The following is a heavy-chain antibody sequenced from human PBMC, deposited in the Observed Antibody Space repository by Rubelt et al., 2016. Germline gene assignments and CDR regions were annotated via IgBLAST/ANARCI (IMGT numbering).Heavy chain of an antibody. Sequence: QVQLVESGGGVVQPGRSLRLSCAASGFTFSTYGVHWVRQAPGKGLEWVALIWYDGSNKYYADSVKGRFTISRDNSKNTLYLQMNSLRAEDKAVYDCAKDSAYCSSTSCYVGWEDYWGQGTLVTVSS. D-gene: IGHD2-2*01. J-gene: IGHJ4*02. V-gene: IGHV3-33*06. CDR3: AKDSAYCSSTSCYVGWEDY. CDR1: GFTFSTYG. CDR2: IWYDGSNK.